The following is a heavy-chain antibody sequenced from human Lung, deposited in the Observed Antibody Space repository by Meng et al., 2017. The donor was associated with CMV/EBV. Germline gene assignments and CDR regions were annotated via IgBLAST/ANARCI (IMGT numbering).Heavy chain of an antibody. J-gene: IGHJ1*01. CDR2: IYTSGST. CDR3: ARGSRDEAFQH. Sequence: QVPLQESGPGLGKPSETLSLTGTVSGGSISSYSWSWIRQPAGKGLEWIGSIYTSGSTNYNPSLKSRVTMSVDTSKNQFSLKLSSVTAADTAVYYCARGSRDEAFQHWGQGTLVTVSS. CDR1: GGSISSYS. D-gene: IGHD5-24*01. V-gene: IGHV4-4*07.